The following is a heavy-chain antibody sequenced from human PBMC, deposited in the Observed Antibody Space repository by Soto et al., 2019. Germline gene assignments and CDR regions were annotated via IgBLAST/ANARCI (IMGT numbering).Heavy chain of an antibody. CDR1: GFTFSSYA. Sequence: EVQLLESGGGLVQPGGSLRLSCAASGFTFSSYAMSWVRQAPGKGLEWVSAISGSGVSTYYADSVKGRFTISRDNSKNTLNLQMNSLRAEDTAVYYFAKEGEHSIGWADFDYWGQGTLVTVSS. CDR2: ISGSGVST. J-gene: IGHJ4*02. CDR3: AKEGEHSIGWADFDY. V-gene: IGHV3-23*01. D-gene: IGHD6-19*01.